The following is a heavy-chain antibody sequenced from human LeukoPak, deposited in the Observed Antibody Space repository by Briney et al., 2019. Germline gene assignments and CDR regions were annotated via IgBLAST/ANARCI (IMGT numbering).Heavy chain of an antibody. CDR1: GGTFSSYA. CDR2: VIPILGIA. J-gene: IGHJ6*02. D-gene: IGHD5-18*01. CDR3: ATPTRGYSYGYLYFGMDV. V-gene: IGHV1-69*04. Sequence: SVKVSCKASGGTFSSYAISWVRQAPGQGLEWMGRVIPILGIANYAQKFQGRVTITADKSTSTAYMELSSLRSEDTAVYYCATPTRGYSYGYLYFGMDVWGQGTTVTVSS.